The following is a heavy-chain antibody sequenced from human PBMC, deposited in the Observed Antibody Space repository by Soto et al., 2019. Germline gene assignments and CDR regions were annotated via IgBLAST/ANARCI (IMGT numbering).Heavy chain of an antibody. CDR2: ISKSSTTI. Sequence: GGSLRLSCIASGFTLSTYSMTWVRQAPGKGLEWLSYISKSSTTINYADSVKGRFTISRDNAKNSVYLEMSSLRDEDSAVYYCARDPPNFYYYGMDVWRQGTTVTVSS. J-gene: IGHJ6*02. CDR3: ARDPPNFYYYGMDV. V-gene: IGHV3-48*02. CDR1: GFTLSTYS.